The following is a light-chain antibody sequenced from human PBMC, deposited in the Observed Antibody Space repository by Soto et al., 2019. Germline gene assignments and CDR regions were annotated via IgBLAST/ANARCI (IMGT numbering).Light chain of an antibody. CDR2: ANS. CDR1: SSNIGAGYD. Sequence: QSVLTQPPSVSGAPGQRVTISCTGISSNIGAGYDVHWYQQLPGTAPKLLIYANSNRPSGVPDRFSGSKSGTSASLAITGLQAEDEADYSCQSYDSSLSGRVVFGGGTKLTVL. J-gene: IGLJ2*01. V-gene: IGLV1-40*01. CDR3: QSYDSSLSGRVV.